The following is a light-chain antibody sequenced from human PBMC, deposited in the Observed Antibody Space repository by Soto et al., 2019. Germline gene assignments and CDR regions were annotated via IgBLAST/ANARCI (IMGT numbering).Light chain of an antibody. CDR3: SSYAGSNNRV. CDR2: EVS. J-gene: IGLJ2*01. Sequence: QSVLTQPPSASGSPGQSVTISCTGTSSDVGGYNYVSWYQQHPGKAPKLMIYEVSKRPSGVPDRFSGSKSGNTASLTVSGLQAKDEADYYCSSYAGSNNRVFGGGTKLTVL. V-gene: IGLV2-8*01. CDR1: SSDVGGYNY.